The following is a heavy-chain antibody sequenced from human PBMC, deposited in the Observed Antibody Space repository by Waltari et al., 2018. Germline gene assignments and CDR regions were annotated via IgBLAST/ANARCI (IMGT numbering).Heavy chain of an antibody. Sequence: QVQLVQSGAEVKKPGSSVKVSCKASGGTFSSYTISWVRQAPGQGLEWMGRIIPILGIANYAQKFQGRVTITADKSTSTAYMELSSLRSEDTAVYYCARDLAVRYFDWRKRPLGMDVWGQGTTVTVSS. CDR2: IIPILGIA. D-gene: IGHD3-9*01. J-gene: IGHJ6*02. CDR1: GGTFSSYT. V-gene: IGHV1-69*08. CDR3: ARDLAVRYFDWRKRPLGMDV.